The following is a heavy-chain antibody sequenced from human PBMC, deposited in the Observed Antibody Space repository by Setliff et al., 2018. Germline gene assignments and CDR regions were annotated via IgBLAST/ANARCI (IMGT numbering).Heavy chain of an antibody. V-gene: IGHV4-30-4*08. Sequence: SETLSLTCTVSGGSISSGDYYWSWIRQPPGKGLEWIGYFYYSGSTYYNPSLKSRVTISVDTSKNQFSLKLSSVTAAATAVYYCARGYYDILTGYYKGYWGQGTLVTVSS. CDR3: ARGYYDILTGYYKGY. CDR1: GGSISSGDYY. J-gene: IGHJ4*02. CDR2: FYYSGST. D-gene: IGHD3-9*01.